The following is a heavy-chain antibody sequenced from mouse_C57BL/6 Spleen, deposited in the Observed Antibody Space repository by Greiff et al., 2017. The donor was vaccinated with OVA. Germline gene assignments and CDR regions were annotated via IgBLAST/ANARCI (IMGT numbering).Heavy chain of an antibody. J-gene: IGHJ2*01. CDR3: ARWLVTLFDY. CDR2: INPNNGGT. V-gene: IGHV1-26*01. Sequence: EVQLQQSGPELVKPGASVKISCKASGYTFTDYYMNWVKQSHGKSLEWIGDINPNNGGTSYNQKFKGKATLTVDKSSSTAYMELRSLTSEDSAVYYCARWLVTLFDYWGQGTTLTVSS. D-gene: IGHD3-3*01. CDR1: GYTFTDYY.